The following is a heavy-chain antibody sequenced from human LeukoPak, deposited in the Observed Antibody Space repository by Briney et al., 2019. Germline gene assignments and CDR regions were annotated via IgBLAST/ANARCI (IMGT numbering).Heavy chain of an antibody. CDR1: GYTFTNYG. CDR3: ARAPDDYDFWSGPFDY. CDR2: ISAYSGNT. D-gene: IGHD3-3*01. V-gene: IGHV1-18*01. Sequence: GASVKVSCKASGYTFTNYGISWVRQAPGQGLEWMGWISAYSGNTNYAQNLQGRVTMTTDTSTNTAYMELRSLRSDDTAVYYCARAPDDYDFWSGPFDYWGRGTLVTVSS. J-gene: IGHJ4*02.